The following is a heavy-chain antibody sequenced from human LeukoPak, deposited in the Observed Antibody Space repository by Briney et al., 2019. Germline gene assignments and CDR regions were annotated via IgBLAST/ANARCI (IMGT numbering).Heavy chain of an antibody. CDR1: GGSISSSSYY. D-gene: IGHD3-22*01. V-gene: IGHV4-39*01. CDR2: IYYSGST. Sequence: SETLSLTCTVSGGSISSSSYYWGWIRQPPGKGLEWIGSIYYSGSTYYNPSLKSRVTISVDTSKNQFSLKLSSVTAADTAVYYCARRLYYYDSSGYGYWGQGTLVTVSS. CDR3: ARRLYYYDSSGYGY. J-gene: IGHJ4*02.